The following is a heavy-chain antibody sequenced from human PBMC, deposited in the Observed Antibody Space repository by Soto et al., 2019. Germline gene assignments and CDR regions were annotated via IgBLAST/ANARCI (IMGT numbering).Heavy chain of an antibody. V-gene: IGHV1-46*03. J-gene: IGHJ4*02. CDR2: INPSGGST. CDR3: ARDSAIYDSSGYYYDY. D-gene: IGHD3-22*01. Sequence: ASVKVSCKASGYTFTSYYMHWVRQAPGQGLEWMGIINPSGGSTSYAQKFQGRVTMTRDTSTSTVYMELSSLRSEDTAVYYCARDSAIYDSSGYYYDYWGQGTLVTVSS. CDR1: GYTFTSYY.